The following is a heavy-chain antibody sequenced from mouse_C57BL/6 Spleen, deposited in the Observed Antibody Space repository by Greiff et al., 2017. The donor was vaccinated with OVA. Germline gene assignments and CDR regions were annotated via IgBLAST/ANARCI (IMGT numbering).Heavy chain of an antibody. Sequence: EVKLLESGPGMVKPSQSLSLTCTVTGYSITSGYDWHWIRHFPGNKLEWMGYISYSGSTNYNPSLKSRISITHDTSKNHFFLKLNSVTTEDTATXYGARAPPDSSGYWLAYWAKGLWSLSLQ. J-gene: IGHJ3*01. D-gene: IGHD3-2*02. CDR1: GYSITSGYD. V-gene: IGHV3-1*01. CDR2: ISYSGST. CDR3: ARAPPDSSGYWLAY.